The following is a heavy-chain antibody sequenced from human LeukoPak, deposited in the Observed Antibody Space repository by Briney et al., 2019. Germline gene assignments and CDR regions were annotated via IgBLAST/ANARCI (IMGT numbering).Heavy chain of an antibody. CDR2: MNPNSGNT. V-gene: IGHV1-8*01. CDR1: GYTFTSYD. D-gene: IGHD3-3*01. CDR3: AREYRGDFWSGYYLYYYGMDV. J-gene: IGHJ6*02. Sequence: GASVKVPCKASGYTFTSYDINWVRQATGQGLEWMGWMNPNSGNTGYAQKFQGRVTMTRNTSISTAYMELSSLRSEDTAVYYCAREYRGDFWSGYYLYYYGMDVWGQGTTVTVSS.